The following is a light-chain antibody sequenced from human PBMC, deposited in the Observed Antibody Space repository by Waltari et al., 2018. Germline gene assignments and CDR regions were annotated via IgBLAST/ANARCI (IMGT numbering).Light chain of an antibody. CDR2: RDS. Sequence: SYELTQPPSVSVALGQTATIPCGGNNIGKKNVHWYQQKAGQAPVLVIYRDSNRPSGIPDRFSGSNARNAATLTISRVQADDAADYYCQVWDSSWVFGGGSKLTVL. CDR1: NIGKKN. J-gene: IGLJ3*02. V-gene: IGLV3-9*01. CDR3: QVWDSSWV.